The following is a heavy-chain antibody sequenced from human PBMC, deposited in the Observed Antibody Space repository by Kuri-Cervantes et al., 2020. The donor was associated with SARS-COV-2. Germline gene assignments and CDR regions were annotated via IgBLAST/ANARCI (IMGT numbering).Heavy chain of an antibody. V-gene: IGHV4-59*08. J-gene: IGHJ4*02. CDR3: ARLSSGWHYYFDY. Sequence: SETLSLTCNVSGDSMSRRYWNWIRQPPGRGLEWIGYIYYSGSTNYNPSLKSRVTISVDTSRNQFSLKLSSVTAADTAVYYCARLSSGWHYYFDYWGQGTLVTVSS. CDR2: IYYSGST. D-gene: IGHD6-19*01. CDR1: GDSMSRRY.